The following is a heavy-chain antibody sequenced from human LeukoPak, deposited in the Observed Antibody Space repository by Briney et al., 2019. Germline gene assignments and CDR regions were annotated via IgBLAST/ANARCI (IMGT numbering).Heavy chain of an antibody. CDR2: ISYDGSNK. CDR3: ARQRGSGCLDY. Sequence: GGSLRLSCAASGFTFSSYGMHWVRQAPGKGLEWVAVISYDGSNKYYADSVKGRFTISRDNAKNSLSLQMNSLRAEDTAVYCCARQRGSGCLDYWGQGTLVTVSS. CDR1: GFTFSSYG. D-gene: IGHD6-19*01. V-gene: IGHV3-30*03. J-gene: IGHJ4*02.